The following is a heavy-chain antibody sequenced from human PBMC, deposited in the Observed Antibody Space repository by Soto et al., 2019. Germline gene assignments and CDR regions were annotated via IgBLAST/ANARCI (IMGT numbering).Heavy chain of an antibody. CDR1: GYTFTSYG. V-gene: IGHV1-18*04. CDR3: ARLTTVTTVSPDENWFDP. J-gene: IGHJ5*02. D-gene: IGHD4-17*01. Sequence: ASVKVSCKASGYTFTSYGISWVRQAPGQGLEWMGWISAYNGNTNYAQKLQGRVTMTTDTSTSTAYMELRSLRSDDTAVYYCARLTTVTTVSPDENWFDPWAREPWSPSPQ. CDR2: ISAYNGNT.